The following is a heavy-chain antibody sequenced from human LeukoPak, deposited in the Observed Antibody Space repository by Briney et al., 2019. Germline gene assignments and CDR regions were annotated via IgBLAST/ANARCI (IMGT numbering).Heavy chain of an antibody. Sequence: SETLSLTCAVSGGSISSSNWWSWVRQPPGKGLEWIGEIYHSGSTNYNPSLKSRVTISVDKSKNQFSLKLSSVTAADTAVYYCVSREWPGRDAFDIWGQGTMVTVSS. CDR2: IYHSGST. CDR1: GGSISSSNW. J-gene: IGHJ3*02. CDR3: VSREWPGRDAFDI. D-gene: IGHD3-3*01. V-gene: IGHV4-4*02.